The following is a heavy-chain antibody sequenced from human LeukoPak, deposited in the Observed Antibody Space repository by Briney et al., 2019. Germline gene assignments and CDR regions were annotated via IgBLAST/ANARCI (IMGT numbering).Heavy chain of an antibody. Sequence: GRSLRLSCAASGFTFSSYGMQWVRQAPGKGLEWVAVIWYDGSNKYYADSVKGRFTISRDNSKNTLYLQMNSLRAEDTAVYYCARDFRDYYGSGSYYRHDAFDIWGQGTMVTVSS. CDR2: IWYDGSNK. V-gene: IGHV3-33*01. D-gene: IGHD3-10*01. CDR3: ARDFRDYYGSGSYYRHDAFDI. J-gene: IGHJ3*02. CDR1: GFTFSSYG.